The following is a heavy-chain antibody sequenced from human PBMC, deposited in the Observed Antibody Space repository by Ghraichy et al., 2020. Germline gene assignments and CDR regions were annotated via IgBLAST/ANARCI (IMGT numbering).Heavy chain of an antibody. CDR2: IYSGFTT. J-gene: IGHJ4*02. CDR3: ARGTTVTRVGDF. CDR1: GFTVSSNY. D-gene: IGHD4-17*01. V-gene: IGHV3-66*01. Sequence: GGSLRLSCAASGFTVSSNYMSWVRQAPGKGLEWVSFIYSGFTTYYSDSVKGRFTISRDNSKNTLSLQMNSLRAEDTAVYYCARGTTVTRVGDFWGQGTLVTVSS.